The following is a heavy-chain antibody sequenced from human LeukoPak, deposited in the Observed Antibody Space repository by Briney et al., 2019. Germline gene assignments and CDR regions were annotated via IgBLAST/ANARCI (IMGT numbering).Heavy chain of an antibody. Sequence: TGGSLRLSCEASGFTFSAYAMTWVRQAPGKGLEWVSSIGSDNKPHYSESVKGRFAISRDNSKSMLFLQLNSLRAEDTALYYCARAESLAAAGTGYFDYWGQGTLVTVSS. CDR2: IGSDNKP. D-gene: IGHD6-13*01. CDR3: ARAESLAAAGTGYFDY. J-gene: IGHJ4*02. V-gene: IGHV3-23*05. CDR1: GFTFSAYA.